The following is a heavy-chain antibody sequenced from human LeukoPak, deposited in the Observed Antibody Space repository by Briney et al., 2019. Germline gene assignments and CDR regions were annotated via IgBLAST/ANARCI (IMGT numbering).Heavy chain of an antibody. J-gene: IGHJ4*02. V-gene: IGHV5-51*01. CDR1: GFAFTRDW. CDR2: IFPDDSDT. CDR3: ARRDPTTVTAFDY. D-gene: IGHD4-17*01. Sequence: GESMKISCRSSGFAFTRDWIGWVRLMPGKGLEWMGSIFPDDSDTRYSPSFQGQVTLSADKSISTAYLQWSSLKASDTAIYYCARRDPTTVTAFDYWGQGTLVTVSS.